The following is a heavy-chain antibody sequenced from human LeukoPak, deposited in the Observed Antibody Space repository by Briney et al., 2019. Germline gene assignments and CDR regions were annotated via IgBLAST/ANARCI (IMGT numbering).Heavy chain of an antibody. CDR2: IYHSGST. CDR3: ARGGCSSTSCYGIYYYYYMDV. J-gene: IGHJ6*03. Sequence: PSGTLSLTCAVSGGSISSSNWWSWVRQPPGKGLEWIGEIYHSGSTNYNPSLKSRVTISVDKSKNQFSLKLSSVTAADTAVYYCARGGCSSTSCYGIYYYYYMDVWGKGTTVTVSS. D-gene: IGHD2-2*01. V-gene: IGHV4-4*02. CDR1: GGSISSSNW.